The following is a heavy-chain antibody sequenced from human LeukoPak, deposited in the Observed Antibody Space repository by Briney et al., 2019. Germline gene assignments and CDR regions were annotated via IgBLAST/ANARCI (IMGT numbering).Heavy chain of an antibody. CDR3: ARGSPTSKLLWFGNFDY. Sequence: VAPVKVSCKASGYTFTSHAMHWVRQAPGQRLEWMGWINAGNGNTKYSQKFQGRVTITRDTSASTAYMELSSLRSEDTAVYYCARGSPTSKLLWFGNFDYWGQGTLVTVSS. CDR1: GYTFTSHA. V-gene: IGHV1-3*01. D-gene: IGHD3-10*01. CDR2: INAGNGNT. J-gene: IGHJ4*02.